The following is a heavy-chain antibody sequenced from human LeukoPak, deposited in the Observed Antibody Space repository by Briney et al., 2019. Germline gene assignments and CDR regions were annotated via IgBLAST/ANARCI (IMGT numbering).Heavy chain of an antibody. J-gene: IGHJ6*03. V-gene: IGHV4-59*01. CDR3: ARESVRYCSSTSCYYYYYYYMDV. Sequence: PSETLSLTCTVSGGSISSYYWSWIRQPPGKGLEWIGYIYYSGSTNYNPSLKSRVTISVDTSKNQFSLRLSSVTAADTAVYYCARESVRYCSSTSCYYYYYYYMDVWGKGTTVTVSS. CDR1: GGSISSYY. D-gene: IGHD2-2*01. CDR2: IYYSGST.